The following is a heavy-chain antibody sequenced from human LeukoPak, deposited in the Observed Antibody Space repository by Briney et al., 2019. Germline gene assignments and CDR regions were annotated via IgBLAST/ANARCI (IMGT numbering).Heavy chain of an antibody. CDR2: ISAYNGNT. CDR3: ARAGYSTYYYMDV. J-gene: IGHJ6*03. V-gene: IGHV1-18*01. Sequence: ASLKVSCKASGYTFTSYGISWVRHAPGQGLKWIGWISAYNGNTTYAQKVQGRVTMTTDRCTNRAYMEMRSVRYDDTAVYYCARAGYSTYYYMDVWGKGTTV. D-gene: IGHD1-26*01. CDR1: GYTFTSYG.